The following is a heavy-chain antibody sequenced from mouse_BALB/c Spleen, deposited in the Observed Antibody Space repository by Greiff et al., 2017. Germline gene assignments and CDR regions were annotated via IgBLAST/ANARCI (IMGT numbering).Heavy chain of an antibody. CDR3: AKNGREDYYAMDY. Sequence: QVQLKQSGPSLVQPSQSLSITCTVSGFSLTSYGVHWVRQSPGKGLEWLGVIWRGGSTDYNAAFMSRLSITKDNSKSQVFFKMNSLQADDTAIYYCAKNGREDYYAMDYWGQGTSVTVSS. CDR2: IWRGGST. CDR1: GFSLTSYG. V-gene: IGHV2-5-1*01. D-gene: IGHD4-1*01. J-gene: IGHJ4*01.